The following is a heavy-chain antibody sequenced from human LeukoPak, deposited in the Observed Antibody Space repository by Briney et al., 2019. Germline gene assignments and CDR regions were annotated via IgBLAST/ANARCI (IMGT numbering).Heavy chain of an antibody. J-gene: IGHJ2*01. CDR3: ARAAYSSTWYSRYFDL. V-gene: IGHV3-9*03. Sequence: PGRSLRLSCAASGFIFDDYAMHWVRQAPGKGLEWVSGISWNSGSIGYADSVKGRFTISRDNAKNSLYLQMNSLRAEDMALYYCARAAYSSTWYSRYFDLWGRGTLVTVSS. D-gene: IGHD6-13*01. CDR1: GFIFDDYA. CDR2: ISWNSGSI.